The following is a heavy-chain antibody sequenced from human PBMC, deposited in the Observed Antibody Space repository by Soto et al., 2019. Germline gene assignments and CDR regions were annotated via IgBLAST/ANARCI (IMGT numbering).Heavy chain of an antibody. V-gene: IGHV1-69*08. D-gene: IGHD4-17*01. CDR3: ARDLETTVTTYGMDV. Sequence: QVQLVQSGAEVKKPGSSVKVSCKASGGTFSSYTISWVRQAPGQGLEWMGRIIPILGIANYAQKFQGRVTIXVDLSXXTAYMELSSLRSEDTAVYYCARDLETTVTTYGMDVWGQGTTVTVSS. CDR1: GGTFSSYT. CDR2: IIPILGIA. J-gene: IGHJ6*02.